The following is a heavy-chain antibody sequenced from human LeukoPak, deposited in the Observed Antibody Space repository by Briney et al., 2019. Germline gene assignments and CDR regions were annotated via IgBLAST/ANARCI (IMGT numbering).Heavy chain of an antibody. CDR2: IFYSGST. CDR3: ARPVRGVIVWSMDV. Sequence: SETLSLTCTVSGGSISTSNYYWGWIRQPPGKGLEWIGNIFYSGSTYYSPSLRSRVTISLDTSRNQFSLKLSSVTAADTAVYYCARPVRGVIVWSMDVWGKGTTVTISS. CDR1: GGSISTSNYY. V-gene: IGHV4-39*07. J-gene: IGHJ6*04. D-gene: IGHD3-10*01.